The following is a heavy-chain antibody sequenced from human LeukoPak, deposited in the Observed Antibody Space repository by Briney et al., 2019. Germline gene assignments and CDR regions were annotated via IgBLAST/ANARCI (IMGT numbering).Heavy chain of an antibody. CDR2: IIPIVGIK. Sequence: SVKVSCKASGGTFSTNGLSWVRQAPGQGLEWMGRIIPIVGIKNYAQRFQGRVTLTADESTNTAYMELTSLRSEDTVVYFCARERCSASTTCYSGGWFDTWGQGTLITVSS. J-gene: IGHJ5*02. D-gene: IGHD2-15*01. CDR1: GGTFSTNG. V-gene: IGHV1-69*04. CDR3: ARERCSASTTCYSGGWFDT.